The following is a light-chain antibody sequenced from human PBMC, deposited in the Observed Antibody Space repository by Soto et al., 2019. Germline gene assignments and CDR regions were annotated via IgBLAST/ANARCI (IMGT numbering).Light chain of an antibody. CDR1: SSNIGAGFD. V-gene: IGLV1-40*01. J-gene: IGLJ7*01. CDR3: QSYDGSLSGYV. CDR2: GTS. Sequence: QSVLTQPPSVSGAPGQRVTISCTGSSSNIGAGFDIHWYQQLPGTAPKLLIYGTSNRPSGVPDRFSASKSGTSASLAITGLQAEDEADFYCQSYDGSLSGYVFGTGTQLTVL.